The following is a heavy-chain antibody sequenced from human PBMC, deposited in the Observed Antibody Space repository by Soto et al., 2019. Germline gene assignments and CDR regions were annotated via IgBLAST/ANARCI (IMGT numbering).Heavy chain of an antibody. Sequence: SSVKVSCKASVGTFSSYAISWVRHAPVQGLEWMGGIIPIFGTANYAQKFQGRVTITADESTSTAYMELSSLRSEDTAVYYCARVVPPGNSFGYFDYWGQGTLVTVSS. D-gene: IGHD3-16*01. J-gene: IGHJ4*02. CDR1: VGTFSSYA. V-gene: IGHV1-69*13. CDR3: ARVVPPGNSFGYFDY. CDR2: IIPIFGTA.